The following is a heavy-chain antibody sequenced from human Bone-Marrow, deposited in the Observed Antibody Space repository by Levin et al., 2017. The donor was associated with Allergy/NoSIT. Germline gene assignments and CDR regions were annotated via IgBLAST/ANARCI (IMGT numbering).Heavy chain of an antibody. CDR1: GFPFSTYW. Sequence: ETLSLTCAASGFPFSTYWMHWVRQAPGKGLVWVARANSDGIGTTYADSVKGRFTISRDNAKNTLYLLMESLRAEDTAVYFCARGRLRGSLHDALDTWGQGTMVTVSS. CDR3: ARGRLRGSLHDALDT. D-gene: IGHD3-22*01. V-gene: IGHV3-74*01. J-gene: IGHJ3*02. CDR2: ANSDGIGT.